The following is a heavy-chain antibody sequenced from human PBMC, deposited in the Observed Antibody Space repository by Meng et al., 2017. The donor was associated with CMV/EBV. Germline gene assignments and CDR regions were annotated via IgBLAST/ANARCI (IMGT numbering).Heavy chain of an antibody. V-gene: IGHV3-48*03. J-gene: IGHJ3*02. CDR2: ISSSGSTI. D-gene: IGHD2-2*01. Sequence: GESLKISCAASGFTSSSYEMNWVRQAPRKGLEWVSYISSSGSTIYYADSVKGRFTISRDNAKNSLYLQMNSLRAEDTAVYYCARVGLVPAAKDAFDIWGQGTMVTVSS. CDR1: GFTSSSYE. CDR3: ARVGLVPAAKDAFDI.